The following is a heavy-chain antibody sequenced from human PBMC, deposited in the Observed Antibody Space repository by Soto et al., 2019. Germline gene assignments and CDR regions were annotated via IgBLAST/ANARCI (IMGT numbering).Heavy chain of an antibody. CDR3: ARLSRHIVVVPADTDY. CDR1: GYIFTTYW. V-gene: IGHV5-51*01. Sequence: ESLKISCKGSGYIFTTYWIAWVRQMPGKGLEWMGIIYPGDPDTRYSPSFQVQVTISADKSISTAYLQWSSLKASDTAMYYCARLSRHIVVVPADTDYWGQGTLVTVSS. J-gene: IGHJ4*02. D-gene: IGHD2-2*01. CDR2: IYPGDPDT.